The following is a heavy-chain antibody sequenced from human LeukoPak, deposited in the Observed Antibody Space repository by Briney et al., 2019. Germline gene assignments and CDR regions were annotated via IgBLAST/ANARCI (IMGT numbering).Heavy chain of an antibody. CDR3: ARGYDYIWGSYRSILASRYKFDY. V-gene: IGHV1-69*05. D-gene: IGHD3-16*02. CDR2: IIPIFGTA. CDR1: GGTFSSYA. J-gene: IGHJ4*02. Sequence: SVKVSCKASGGTFSSYAISWVRQAPGQGLEWMGRIIPIFGTANYAQKFQGRVTITTDESTSTAYMELSSLRSEDTAVYYCARGYDYIWGSYRSILASRYKFDYWGQGTLVTVSS.